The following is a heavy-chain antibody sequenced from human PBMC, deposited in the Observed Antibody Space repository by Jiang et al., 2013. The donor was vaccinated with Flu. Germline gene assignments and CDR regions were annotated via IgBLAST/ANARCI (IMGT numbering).Heavy chain of an antibody. D-gene: IGHD3-10*01. CDR3: ARDRRGSGSSHYYYYGMDV. V-gene: IGHV1-69*04. CDR2: IIPILGIA. CDR1: GGTFSSYT. Sequence: GAEVKKPGSSVKVSCKASGGTFSSYTISWVRQAPGQGLEWMGRIIPILGIANYAQKFQGRVTITADKSTSTAYMELSSLRSEDTAVYYCARDRRGSGSSHYYYYGMDVWGQGTTVTVSS. J-gene: IGHJ6*02.